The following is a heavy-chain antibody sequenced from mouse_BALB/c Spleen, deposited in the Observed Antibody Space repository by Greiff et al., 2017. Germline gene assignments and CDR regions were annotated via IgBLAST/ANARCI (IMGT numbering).Heavy chain of an antibody. V-gene: IGHV1-7*01. J-gene: IGHJ2*01. D-gene: IGHD1-2*01. CDR2: INPSTGYT. Sequence: VKLQESGAELAKPGASVQMSFKASGYPFTSYWMHWVKQRPGQGLEWIGYINPSTGYTEYNQKFKDKATLTADKSSSTAYRQLSSLTSEDSAVYYCAPFTTATDYWGQGTTLTVSS. CDR3: APFTTATDY. CDR1: GYPFTSYW.